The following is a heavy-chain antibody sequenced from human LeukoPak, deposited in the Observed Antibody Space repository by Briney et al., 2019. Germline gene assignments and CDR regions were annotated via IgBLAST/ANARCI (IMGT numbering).Heavy chain of an antibody. J-gene: IGHJ4*02. CDR3: AGLRFLEWFFGTTSEYYFDY. CDR2: IYYSGST. V-gene: IGHV4-39*01. CDR1: GGSISSSSYY. D-gene: IGHD3-3*01. Sequence: SETLSLTCTVSGGSISSSSYYWGWIRQPPGKGLEWIGSIYYSGSTYYNPSLKSRVTISVDTSKNQFSLKLSSVTAADTAVYYCAGLRFLEWFFGTTSEYYFDYWGQGTLVTVSS.